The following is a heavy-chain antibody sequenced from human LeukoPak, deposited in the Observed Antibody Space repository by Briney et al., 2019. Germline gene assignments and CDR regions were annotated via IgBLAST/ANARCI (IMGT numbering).Heavy chain of an antibody. Sequence: PGGSLRLSCAASGFTFSSYWMSWVRRAPGKGLEWVANIKQDGSEKYYVDSVKGRFTISRDNAKNSLYLQMNSLRAEDTAVYYCARGGVYSTSAVDYWGQGTLVTVSS. CDR1: GFTFSSYW. D-gene: IGHD6-6*01. J-gene: IGHJ4*02. CDR2: IKQDGSEK. CDR3: ARGGVYSTSAVDY. V-gene: IGHV3-7*01.